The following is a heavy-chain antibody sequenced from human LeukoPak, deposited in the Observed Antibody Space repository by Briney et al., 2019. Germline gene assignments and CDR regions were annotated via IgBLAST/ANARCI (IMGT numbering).Heavy chain of an antibody. Sequence: SETLSLTCTVSGGSISSYYWSWIRQPPGKGLEWIGYIYYSGSTNYNPSLKSRVTISVDTSKNQFSLKLSSVTAADTAVYYCARVRVAGPLFDYWGQGTLVTASS. CDR1: GGSISSYY. J-gene: IGHJ4*02. V-gene: IGHV4-59*01. CDR2: IYYSGST. CDR3: ARVRVAGPLFDY. D-gene: IGHD6-19*01.